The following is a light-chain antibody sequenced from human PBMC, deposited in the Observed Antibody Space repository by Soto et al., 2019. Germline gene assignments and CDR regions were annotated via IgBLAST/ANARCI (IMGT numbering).Light chain of an antibody. V-gene: IGLV1-40*01. CDR1: SSNIGAGYD. CDR3: QSYDSSLSGYV. J-gene: IGLJ1*01. CDR2: GNS. Sequence: SALTQPPSVSGAPGQRVTISCTVSSSNIGAGYDVHWYQQLPGTAPKLLIYGNSNRPSGVPDRFSGSKSGTSASLAITGLQAEDEADYYCQSYDSSLSGYVFGTGTKVTVL.